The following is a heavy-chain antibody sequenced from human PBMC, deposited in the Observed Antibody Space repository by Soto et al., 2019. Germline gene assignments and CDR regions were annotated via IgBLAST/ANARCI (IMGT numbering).Heavy chain of an antibody. J-gene: IGHJ5*02. CDR1: GFSFIYYG. D-gene: IGHD2-2*02. CDR2: ISAHNGDT. CDR3: ARAYCSTSTCYSYWLDP. Sequence: QMQLVQSGAEVKNPGASVKVSCKASGFSFIYYGITWVRQAPGQGLAWMGWISAHNGDTNYAQKLEGRVTMTTDTSTSTAYMELRSLRSDDTAVYYCARAYCSTSTCYSYWLDPRGQGTLVTVSS. V-gene: IGHV1-18*04.